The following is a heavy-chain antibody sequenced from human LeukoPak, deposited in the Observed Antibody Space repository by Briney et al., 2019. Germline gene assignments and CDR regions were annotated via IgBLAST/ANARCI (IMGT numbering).Heavy chain of an antibody. CDR3: ARRITNYHYMDV. Sequence: SETLSLTCTVSGGSISSSSYYWGWIRQPPGKGLEWIGSIYYSGSTYYNPSLKSRATISVDTSKNQFSLKLSSVTAADTAVYYCARRITNYHYMDVWGKGTTVTVSS. CDR1: GGSISSSSYY. J-gene: IGHJ6*03. D-gene: IGHD3-10*01. CDR2: IYYSGST. V-gene: IGHV4-39*01.